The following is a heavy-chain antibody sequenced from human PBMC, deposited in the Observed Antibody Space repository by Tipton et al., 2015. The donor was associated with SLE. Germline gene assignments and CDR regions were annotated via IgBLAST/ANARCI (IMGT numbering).Heavy chain of an antibody. CDR2: IYTSGST. D-gene: IGHD6-19*01. CDR3: ATAARGWYYFDY. J-gene: IGHJ4*02. V-gene: IGHV4-61*02. CDR1: GGSISSGSYY. Sequence: TLSLTCTASGGSISSGSYYWSWIRQPAGKGLEWIGRIYTSGSTNYNPSLKSRVTISVDTSKNQFSLKLSSVTAADTAVYYCATAARGWYYFDYWGQGTLVTVSS.